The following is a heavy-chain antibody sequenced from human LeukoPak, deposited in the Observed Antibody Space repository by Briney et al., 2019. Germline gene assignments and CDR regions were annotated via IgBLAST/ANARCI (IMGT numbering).Heavy chain of an antibody. J-gene: IGHJ3*02. CDR2: IDPSDSYT. D-gene: IGHD5-18*01. CDR3: ARTVDTAMANDAFDI. V-gene: IGHV5-10-1*01. CDR1: GYSFTSYW. Sequence: GGSLRISCKGSGYSFTSYWISWVRHMTGEGLEWMGRIDPSDSYTNYSPPFQGHVTISADKSISTAYLQWSSLKASDTAMYYCARTVDTAMANDAFDIWGQGTMVTVSS.